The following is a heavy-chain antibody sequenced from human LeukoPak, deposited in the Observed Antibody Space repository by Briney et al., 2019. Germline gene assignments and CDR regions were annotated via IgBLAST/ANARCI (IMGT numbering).Heavy chain of an antibody. J-gene: IGHJ3*02. CDR1: GGSVSSGTYY. V-gene: IGHV4-61*01. D-gene: IGHD3-9*01. CDR2: IYYSGST. Sequence: PSETLSLTCTVSGGSVSSGTYYWTWVREPPGKGLVWMGDIYYSGSTNYNPSLKSRVTISADTSKNQFSLKFTSVTAADTAVYYCARDRGDLSTGYLDAFDIWGQGTMVTVSS. CDR3: ARDRGDLSTGYLDAFDI.